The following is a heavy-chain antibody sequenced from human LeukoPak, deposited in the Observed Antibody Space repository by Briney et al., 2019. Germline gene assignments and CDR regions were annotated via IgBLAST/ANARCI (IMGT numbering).Heavy chain of an antibody. Sequence: GGSLRLSCAASGFTFSDYYMSWIRQAPGKGLEWVSYISSSGSTIYYADSMKGRFTISRDNAKNSLYLQMNSLRAEDTAVYYCARDSHYYDSSGYAYWGQGTLVTVSS. V-gene: IGHV3-11*04. D-gene: IGHD3-22*01. CDR1: GFTFSDYY. CDR3: ARDSHYYDSSGYAY. CDR2: ISSSGSTI. J-gene: IGHJ4*02.